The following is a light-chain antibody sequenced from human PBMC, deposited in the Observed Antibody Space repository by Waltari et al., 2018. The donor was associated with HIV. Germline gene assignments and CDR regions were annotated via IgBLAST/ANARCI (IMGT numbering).Light chain of an antibody. CDR2: GAS. CDR1: QSVNSRY. V-gene: IGKV3-20*01. Sequence: ELVLTQSPGTLSLSPGERATLSCRASQSVNSRYLAWYQQKPGQAPRLLIYGASSRATGSPDRFSGSGSGTDFTLTISRLEPEDVAVYYCQQYSRSPLTFGQGTKLEIK. J-gene: IGKJ2*01. CDR3: QQYSRSPLT.